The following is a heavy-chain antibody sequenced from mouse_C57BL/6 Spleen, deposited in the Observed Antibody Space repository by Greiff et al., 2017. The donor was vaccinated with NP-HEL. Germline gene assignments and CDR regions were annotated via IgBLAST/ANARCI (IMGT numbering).Heavy chain of an antibody. Sequence: QVQLQQSGAELVRPGASVTLSCKASGYTFTDYEMHWVKRTPVHGLEWIGAIDPETGGTAYNQKFKGKAILTADKSSSTASMELRSLTSEDSAVYYCTREENDYLDYWGQGTTLTVSS. CDR2: IDPETGGT. D-gene: IGHD2-3*01. CDR1: GYTFTDYE. V-gene: IGHV1-15*01. J-gene: IGHJ2*01. CDR3: TREENDYLDY.